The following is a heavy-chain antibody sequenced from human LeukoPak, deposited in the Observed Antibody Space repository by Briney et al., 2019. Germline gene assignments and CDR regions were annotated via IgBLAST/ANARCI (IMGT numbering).Heavy chain of an antibody. CDR2: IDPNNGGT. Sequence: ASVKVSCKASGYTFTGYYMHWVRQAPGQGLEWMGRIDPNNGGTNYAQKLQGRVTMTGDTSISTAYMELSSLRSDDTAVYYCARGGPTFIAVAGMRWWFDHWGQGTLVTVSS. J-gene: IGHJ5*02. CDR3: ARGGPTFIAVAGMRWWFDH. V-gene: IGHV1-2*06. CDR1: GYTFTGYY. D-gene: IGHD6-19*01.